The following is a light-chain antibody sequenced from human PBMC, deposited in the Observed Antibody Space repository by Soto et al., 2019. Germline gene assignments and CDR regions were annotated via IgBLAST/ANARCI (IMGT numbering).Light chain of an antibody. CDR1: QTVRDN. V-gene: IGKV3D-15*03. J-gene: IGKJ4*01. CDR2: GAS. Sequence: EIVMTQSPATLSVSPGERATLSCRASQTVRDNLAWYQQKPGQAPRLLIYGASIRATGIPARFSGIGSGTEFTLTIDTVQSEDFAVYYCQQYNIWPLTFGGGTKVEIK. CDR3: QQYNIWPLT.